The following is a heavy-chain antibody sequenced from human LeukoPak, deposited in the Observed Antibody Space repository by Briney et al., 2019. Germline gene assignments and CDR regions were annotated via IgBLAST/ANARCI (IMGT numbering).Heavy chain of an antibody. J-gene: IGHJ4*02. CDR1: DGSISSYY. D-gene: IGHD4-17*01. Sequence: PSETLSLTCTVSDGSISSYYWSWIRQPPGKGLEWVAYIYYSGSTSYNPSLKSRVTISIDTSRNQFSLKLSSVTAADTAMYYCARHWIGRDGDLDYPFDYWGQGTQLTVSS. CDR3: ARHWIGRDGDLDYPFDY. V-gene: IGHV4-59*08. CDR2: IYYSGST.